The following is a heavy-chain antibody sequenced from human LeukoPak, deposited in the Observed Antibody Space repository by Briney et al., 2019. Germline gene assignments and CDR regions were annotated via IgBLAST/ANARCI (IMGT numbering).Heavy chain of an antibody. CDR1: GFTFSSYW. J-gene: IGHJ4*02. V-gene: IGHV3-7*04. CDR2: IKQDGSEK. CDR3: ARVVGATHFDY. Sequence: GGSLRLSCAASGFTFSSYWMSWVRQAPGKGLEWVANIKQDGSEKFYVDSVKGRFTISRDNDKNSLCLQMNSLRAEDTAVYYCARVVGATHFDYWGQGILVTVSS. D-gene: IGHD1-26*01.